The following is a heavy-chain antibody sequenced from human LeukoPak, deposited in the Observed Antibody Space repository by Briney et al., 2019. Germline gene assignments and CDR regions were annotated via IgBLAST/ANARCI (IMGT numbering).Heavy chain of an antibody. CDR1: GGSITAYY. V-gene: IGHV4-59*01. CDR2: IFYSGST. J-gene: IGHJ6*02. CDR3: ARENALYGMDV. Sequence: SETLSLTCTVSGGSITAYYWNWIRQPPGKRLEWIGYIFYSGSTNYNPSLKSRVTISVDTSKNQFSLNLSSVTAADTAVYYCARENALYGMDVWGQGTTVTVSS.